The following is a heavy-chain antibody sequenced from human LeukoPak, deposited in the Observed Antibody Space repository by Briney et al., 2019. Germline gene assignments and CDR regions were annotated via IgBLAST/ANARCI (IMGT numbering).Heavy chain of an antibody. CDR1: GYTFNTYV. J-gene: IGHJ6*03. Sequence: ASVKVSCKTSGYTFNTYVINWVRQAPGQGLEWMGWISAYNGNTNYAQKLQGRVTMTSDMSTSTVYMELSSLRSEDTAVYYCARSSGYYSSLFYMHVWGKGTTVTVSS. CDR3: ARSSGYYSSLFYMHV. CDR2: ISAYNGNT. V-gene: IGHV1-18*01. D-gene: IGHD3-22*01.